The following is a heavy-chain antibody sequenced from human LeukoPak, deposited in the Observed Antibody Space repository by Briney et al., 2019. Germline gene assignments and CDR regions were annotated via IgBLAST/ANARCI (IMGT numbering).Heavy chain of an antibody. V-gene: IGHV3-23*01. J-gene: IGHJ3*02. D-gene: IGHD5-12*01. Sequence: GGSLRLSCAAAGFTVSSDYMTWVRQAPGKGLEWVSGISGSGGSSYSADSVKGRFTISRDNSKRTLYMQMNSLGAEDTAVYYCTKHRGGWIDAFDIWGQGTMVTVSS. CDR1: GFTVSSDY. CDR3: TKHRGGWIDAFDI. CDR2: ISGSGGSS.